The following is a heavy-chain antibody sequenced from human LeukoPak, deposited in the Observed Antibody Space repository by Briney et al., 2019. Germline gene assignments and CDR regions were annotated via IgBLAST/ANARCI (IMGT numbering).Heavy chain of an antibody. J-gene: IGHJ6*03. D-gene: IGHD2-2*01. CDR2: ISSSTSTI. V-gene: IGHV3-48*04. Sequence: HPGGSLRLSCAASGFTFSNYDMNWVRQAPGKGLEWVSYISSSTSTIYYADSVKGRFTISRDNAKNSLYLQMDSLRAEDTAVYYCARWGVVPAAPYYYYYFMDVWGKGTTVTVSS. CDR1: GFTFSNYD. CDR3: ARWGVVPAAPYYYYYFMDV.